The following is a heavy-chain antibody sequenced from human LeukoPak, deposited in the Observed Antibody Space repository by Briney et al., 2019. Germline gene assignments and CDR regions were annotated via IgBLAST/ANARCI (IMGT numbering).Heavy chain of an antibody. CDR1: GFTFDDYT. V-gene: IGHV3-43*01. J-gene: IGHJ4*02. CDR2: INCDGANT. CDR3: AKEMGTIFFDH. D-gene: IGHD5-24*01. Sequence: GGSLRLSCVASGFTFDDYTMHWVRQAPGKGLEWVSLINCDGANTYYADSVKGRFTISRGNSKNSLYLQMNSLRTEDTALYYCAKEMGTIFFDHWGQGTPVTVSS.